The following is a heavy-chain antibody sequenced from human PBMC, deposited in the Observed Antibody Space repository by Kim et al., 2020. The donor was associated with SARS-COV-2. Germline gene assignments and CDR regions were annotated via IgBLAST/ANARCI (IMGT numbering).Heavy chain of an antibody. CDR1: GGSISSYY. V-gene: IGHV4-59*13. J-gene: IGHJ5*02. CDR2: IYYSGST. Sequence: SETLSLTCTVSGGSISSYYWSWIRQPPGKGLEWIGYIYYSGSTNYNPSLKSRVTISVDTSKNQFSLKLSSVTAADTAVYYCARGHGDDGRYCSGGSCYPYWFDPWGQGTLVTVSS. D-gene: IGHD2-15*01. CDR3: ARGHGDDGRYCSGGSCYPYWFDP.